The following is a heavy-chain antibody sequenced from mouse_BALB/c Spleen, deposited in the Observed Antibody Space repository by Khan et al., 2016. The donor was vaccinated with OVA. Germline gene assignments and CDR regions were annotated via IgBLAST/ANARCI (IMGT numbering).Heavy chain of an antibody. CDR1: AYSFTSYY. CDR2: IDPFNGGT. CDR3: ARRSLDY. J-gene: IGHJ4*01. Sequence: VQLQQPGPELMKPGASVKISCKASAYSFTSYYMHWVKQSHGKSLEWIGCIDPFNGGTTYNQNFKGKSTLTVDKSSSTAYMHLSTLKSEYSAVYYWARRSLDYWGQGTSVTVSS. V-gene: IGHV1S135*01.